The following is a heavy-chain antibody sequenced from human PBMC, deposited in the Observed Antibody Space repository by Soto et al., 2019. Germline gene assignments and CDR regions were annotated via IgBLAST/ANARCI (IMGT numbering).Heavy chain of an antibody. Sequence: QVQLVQSGAEVKKPGASVKVSCKASGYTFTSYYMHWVRQAPGQGLEWMGIINPSGGSTSYAQKLQGRGTMTRDTSTSTVYMELSSLRSEDTAVYYCARVDPGYYYGMDVWGQGTTVTVSS. J-gene: IGHJ6*02. V-gene: IGHV1-46*01. CDR1: GYTFTSYY. CDR2: INPSGGST. CDR3: ARVDPGYYYGMDV.